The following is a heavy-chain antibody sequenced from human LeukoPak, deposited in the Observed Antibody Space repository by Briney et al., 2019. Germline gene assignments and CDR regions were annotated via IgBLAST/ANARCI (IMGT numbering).Heavy chain of an antibody. CDR3: AIDSTIVGATTSDY. D-gene: IGHD1-26*01. J-gene: IGHJ4*02. V-gene: IGHV3-21*01. CDR2: ISSSSSYI. Sequence: GGSLRLSCAASGFTFSSYSMNWVRQAPGKGLEWVSSISSSSSYIYYADSVKGRFTISRDNAKNSLYLQMNSLRAEDTAVYYCAIDSTIVGATTSDYWGQGTLVTVSS. CDR1: GFTFSSYS.